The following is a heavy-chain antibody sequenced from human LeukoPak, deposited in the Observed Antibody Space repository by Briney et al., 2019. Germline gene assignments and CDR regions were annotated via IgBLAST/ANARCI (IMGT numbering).Heavy chain of an antibody. V-gene: IGHV4-59*11. J-gene: IGHJ6*03. CDR3: ARNRSYGSGSYYLEPNYYYYMDV. Sequence: SETLSLTCTVSGGSISSHYWSWIRQPPGKGLEWIGYIYYSGSTNYNPSLKSRVTISVDTSKNQFSLKLSSVTAADTAVYYCARNRSYGSGSYYLEPNYYYYMDVWDKGTTVTVSS. D-gene: IGHD3-10*01. CDR2: IYYSGST. CDR1: GGSISSHY.